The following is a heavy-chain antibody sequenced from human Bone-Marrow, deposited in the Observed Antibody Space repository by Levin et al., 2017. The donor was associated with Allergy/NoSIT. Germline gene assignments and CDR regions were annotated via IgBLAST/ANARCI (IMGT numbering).Heavy chain of an antibody. CDR2: ISGSGGST. V-gene: IGHV3-23*01. CDR3: ATVAATQGYYYYYGMDV. Sequence: LSLTCAASGFTFSSYAMSWVRQAPGKGLEWVSAISGSGGSTYYADSVKGRFTISRDNSKNTLYLQMNSLRAEDTAVYYCATVAATQGYYYYYGMDVWGQGTTVTVSS. CDR1: GFTFSSYA. J-gene: IGHJ6*02. D-gene: IGHD1-14*01.